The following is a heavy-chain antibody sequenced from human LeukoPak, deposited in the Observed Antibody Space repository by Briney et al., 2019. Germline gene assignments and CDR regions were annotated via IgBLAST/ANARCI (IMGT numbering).Heavy chain of an antibody. CDR1: GGSINPYY. J-gene: IGHJ4*02. Sequence: SETLSLTCTVSGGSINPYYWSWIRQPPGKGLEWIGYIYYSGVTNYNPSLKSRVTISVDTSENQFSLKLRSVTAADTAVYYCSTLSRLPDSPHPYPTSYFDFWGQGTLVPVSS. CDR2: IYYSGVT. D-gene: IGHD3-16*01. CDR3: STLSRLPDSPHPYPTSYFDF. V-gene: IGHV4-59*01.